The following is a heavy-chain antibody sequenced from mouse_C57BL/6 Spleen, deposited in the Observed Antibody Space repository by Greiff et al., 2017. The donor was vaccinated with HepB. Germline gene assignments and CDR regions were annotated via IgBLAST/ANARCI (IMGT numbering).Heavy chain of an antibody. Sequence: VQLQQSGPGLVKPSQSLSLTCSVTGYSITSGYYWNWIRQFPGNKLEWMGYISYDGSNNYNPSLKNRISITRDTSKNQFFLKLNSVTTEDTATYYCARDLLGYYFDYWGQGTTLTVSS. CDR3: ARDLLGYYFDY. J-gene: IGHJ2*01. CDR1: GYSITSGYY. CDR2: ISYDGSN. D-gene: IGHD2-1*01. V-gene: IGHV3-6*01.